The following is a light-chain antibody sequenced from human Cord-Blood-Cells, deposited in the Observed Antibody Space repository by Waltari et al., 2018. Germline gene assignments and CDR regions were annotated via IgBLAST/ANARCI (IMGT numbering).Light chain of an antibody. CDR2: DAS. CDR1: QGISSA. Sequence: AIQLTQSPSSLSASVGDRVTITCRASQGISSALAWYQQKPRKAPKLLIYDASSLESGVPSRFSGSGSGTDFTLTISSLQPEDFATYYCQQFNSNPLTFGGGTKVEIK. V-gene: IGKV1-13*02. CDR3: QQFNSNPLT. J-gene: IGKJ4*01.